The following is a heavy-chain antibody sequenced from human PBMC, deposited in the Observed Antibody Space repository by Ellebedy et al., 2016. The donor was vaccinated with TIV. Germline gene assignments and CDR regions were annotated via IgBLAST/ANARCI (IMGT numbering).Heavy chain of an antibody. CDR2: IHDSGST. J-gene: IGHJ5*02. V-gene: IGHV4-59*01. Sequence: SETLSLTCIVSGDSLRSYYWTWIRQPPGKGLEWIGSIHDSGSTKFNPSLESQITTSIDTSKKQFSLKLNSVTAADTAVYYCARFTVMTQNYFDPWGQGTLVTVSS. D-gene: IGHD1-7*01. CDR3: ARFTVMTQNYFDP. CDR1: GDSLRSYY.